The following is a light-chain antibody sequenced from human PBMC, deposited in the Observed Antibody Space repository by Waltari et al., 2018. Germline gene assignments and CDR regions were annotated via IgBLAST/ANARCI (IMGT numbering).Light chain of an antibody. Sequence: DIVMTQSPDSLAVSLGERATINCKSSQSVLYTSNNKNNLAWFQQKPGQPPKLLIYWASTRESGFPDRFSGSGSGTDFSLTISSLQAEDGAVYFCQQFHSTPITFGQGTRLEI. CDR3: QQFHSTPIT. CDR2: WAS. J-gene: IGKJ5*01. CDR1: QSVLYTSNNKNN. V-gene: IGKV4-1*01.